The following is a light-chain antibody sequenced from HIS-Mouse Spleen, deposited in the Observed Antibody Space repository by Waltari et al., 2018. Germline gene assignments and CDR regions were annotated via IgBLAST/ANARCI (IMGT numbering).Light chain of an antibody. CDR1: QSVSSY. Sequence: EIVLTQSPATLSLSPGERATLSCRASQSVSSYLAWYQQKPGQAPRHLIYDASNRATGIPARFSGSGSGTDFTLTISSLEPEDFAVYYCQQRSNWHLTFGGGTKVEIK. V-gene: IGKV3-11*01. J-gene: IGKJ4*01. CDR2: DAS. CDR3: QQRSNWHLT.